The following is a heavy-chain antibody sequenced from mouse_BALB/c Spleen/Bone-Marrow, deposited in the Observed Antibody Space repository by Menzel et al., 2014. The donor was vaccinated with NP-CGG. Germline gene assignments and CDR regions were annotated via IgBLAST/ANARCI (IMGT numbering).Heavy chain of an antibody. CDR1: GFTFSSFG. Sequence: EVMLVESGGGLVQPGGSRKLSCAASGFTFSSFGMHWVRQAPEKGLEWVAHISSGSSAIYYADTVRGRFTISRDNPKNTLFLQMTSLRSEDTAMYYCARGGNWEDFDYWGQGTTLTVSS. D-gene: IGHD4-1*01. CDR2: ISSGSSAI. J-gene: IGHJ2*01. V-gene: IGHV5-17*02. CDR3: ARGGNWEDFDY.